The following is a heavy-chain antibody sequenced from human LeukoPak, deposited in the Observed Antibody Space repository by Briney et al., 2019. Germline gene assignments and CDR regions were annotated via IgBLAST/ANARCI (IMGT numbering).Heavy chain of an antibody. CDR2: IYYSGST. Sequence: SETLSLTCTVSGGSISSYYWSWIRQPPGKGLEWIGYIYYSGSTNYNPSLKSRVTISVDTSKNQFSLKLSSVTAADTAVYYCARLDCSSTSCYRNWFDPWGQGTLVTVSS. CDR1: GGSISSYY. V-gene: IGHV4-59*08. J-gene: IGHJ5*02. D-gene: IGHD2-2*01. CDR3: ARLDCSSTSCYRNWFDP.